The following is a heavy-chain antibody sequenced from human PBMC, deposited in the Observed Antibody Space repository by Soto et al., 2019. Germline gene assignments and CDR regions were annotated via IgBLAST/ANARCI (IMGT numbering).Heavy chain of an antibody. Sequence: LTCAVYGGSFSGYYWSWIRQPPGKGLEWIGEINHSGSTNYNPSLKSRVTISVDTSKNQFSLKLSSVTAADTAVYYCARGRRYLNWFDPWGQGTLVTAPQ. J-gene: IGHJ5*02. CDR2: INHSGST. CDR1: GGSFSGYY. CDR3: ARGRRYLNWFDP. V-gene: IGHV4-34*01. D-gene: IGHD3-9*01.